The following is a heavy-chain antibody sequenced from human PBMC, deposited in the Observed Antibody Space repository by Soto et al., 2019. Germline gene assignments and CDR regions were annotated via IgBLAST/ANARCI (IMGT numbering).Heavy chain of an antibody. CDR1: GGSISSGDSY. D-gene: IGHD3-16*01. CDR2: TYHSGSP. CDR3: AREGAASYSYYYGTDV. V-gene: IGHV4-30-4*01. Sequence: QVQLQESGPGLVKPSQTLSLTYTVSGGSISSGDSYWSWIRQSPGKGLEWIGYTYHSGSPYYNPSLASRVTISVDTSKNQFSLKVNSVTAADTAVYYCAREGAASYSYYYGTDVWGQGTTVTVSS. J-gene: IGHJ6*02.